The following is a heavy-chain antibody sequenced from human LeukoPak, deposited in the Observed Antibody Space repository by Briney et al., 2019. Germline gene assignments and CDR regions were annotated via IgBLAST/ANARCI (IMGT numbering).Heavy chain of an antibody. Sequence: GASVKVSCKASGGTFSSYAISWVRQAPGQGLEWMGRIIPILGIANYAQKFQGRVTITADKSTSTAYMELSSLRSEDTAVYYCAREERRNYYDSSGKASFYNWFDPWGQGTLVTVSS. D-gene: IGHD3-22*01. J-gene: IGHJ5*02. CDR2: IIPILGIA. V-gene: IGHV1-69*04. CDR3: AREERRNYYDSSGKASFYNWFDP. CDR1: GGTFSSYA.